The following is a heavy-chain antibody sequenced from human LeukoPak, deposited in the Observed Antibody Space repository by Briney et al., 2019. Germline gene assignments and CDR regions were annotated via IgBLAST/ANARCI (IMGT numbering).Heavy chain of an antibody. J-gene: IGHJ6*03. V-gene: IGHV4-4*07. CDR1: GGSISSYY. D-gene: IGHD6-13*01. CDR3: ARVISSWYPPYYYYYMDV. Sequence: SETLSLTCTVSGGSISSYYWSWIRQPAGKGPEWIGRIYTSGSTNYNPSLKSRVTMSVDTSKNQFSLKLSSVTAADTAVYYCARVISSWYPPYYYYYMDVWGKGTTVTVSS. CDR2: IYTSGST.